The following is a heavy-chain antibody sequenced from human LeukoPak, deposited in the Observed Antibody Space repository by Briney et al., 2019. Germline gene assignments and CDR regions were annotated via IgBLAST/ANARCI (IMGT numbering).Heavy chain of an antibody. J-gene: IGHJ4*02. CDR1: GFTFSSYG. CDR3: ARDEVTTPRD. Sequence: PGGSLRLSCAAPGFTFSSYGMHWVRQAPGKGLEWVAVMWYDGSNKYYADSVKGRFTISRDNSKNTLYLQMHSLRAEDTAVYYCARDEVTTPRDWGQGTLVTVSS. D-gene: IGHD4-17*01. CDR2: MWYDGSNK. V-gene: IGHV3-33*01.